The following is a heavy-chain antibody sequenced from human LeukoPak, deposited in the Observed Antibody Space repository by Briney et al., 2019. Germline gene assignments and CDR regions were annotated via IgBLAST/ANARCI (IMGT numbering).Heavy chain of an antibody. V-gene: IGHV1-18*01. J-gene: IGHJ5*02. CDR1: GYTFTTYG. CDR2: SSPYNGNT. CDR3: GRGIQSFDP. Sequence: ASVKVSCKASGYTFTTYGISWVRQAPGQGLEWMGWSSPYNGNTNYAQKFQDRVTMTRDTSMSAAYMEISRLTYDDTAVYYCGRGIQSFDPWGQGTLVTVSS.